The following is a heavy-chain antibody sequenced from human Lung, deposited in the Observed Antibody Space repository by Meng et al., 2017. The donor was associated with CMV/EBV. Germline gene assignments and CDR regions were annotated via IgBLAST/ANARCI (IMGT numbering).Heavy chain of an antibody. J-gene: IGHJ4*01. D-gene: IGHD1-1*01. Sequence: EVRLVGAGGGLIKPGGSLRLSCEVSGLNFKNSWMSWVRQAPGKGPEWVALIKSKVDGGTTDYAAPVRGRFTFSRDDSKSTIYLQMNNVKTEDTAVYYCTTGRGGYNAKDYWGHGTLVTVSS. CDR3: TTGRGGYNAKDY. CDR1: GLNFKNSW. CDR2: IKSKVDGGTT. V-gene: IGHV3-15*01.